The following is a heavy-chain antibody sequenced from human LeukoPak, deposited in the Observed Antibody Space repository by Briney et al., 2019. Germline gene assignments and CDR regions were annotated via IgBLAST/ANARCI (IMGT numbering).Heavy chain of an antibody. V-gene: IGHV4-4*07. J-gene: IGHJ3*02. D-gene: IGHD2-2*01. CDR2: IYTSGST. CDR3: ARDLRYCSSTSCYSYAFDI. Sequence: KSSETLSLTCTVSGGSISSYYWSWIRQPAGKGLEWIGRIYTSGSTNYNPSLKSRVTVSVDTSKNQFSLKLSSVTAADTAVYYCARDLRYCSSTSCYSYAFDIWGQGTMVTVSS. CDR1: GGSISSYY.